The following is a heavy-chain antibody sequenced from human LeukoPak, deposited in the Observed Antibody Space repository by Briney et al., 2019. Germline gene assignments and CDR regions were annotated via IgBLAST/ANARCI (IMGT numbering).Heavy chain of an antibody. CDR3: ARARGATMLQRIDY. CDR1: GFTFSSYA. V-gene: IGHV3-30-3*01. J-gene: IGHJ4*02. Sequence: GGSLRLSCAASGFTFSSYAMHWVRQAPGKGLEWVAVISYDGSNKYYADSVKGRFTISRDNSKNTPYLQMNSLRAEDTAVYYCARARGATMLQRIDYWGQGTLVTVSS. CDR2: ISYDGSNK. D-gene: IGHD2-15*01.